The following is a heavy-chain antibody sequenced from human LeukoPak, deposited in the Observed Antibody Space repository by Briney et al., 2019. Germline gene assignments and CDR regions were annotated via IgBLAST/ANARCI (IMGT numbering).Heavy chain of an antibody. CDR3: AKWGSGSPSDGMDV. CDR2: ISGSGGST. D-gene: IGHD3-10*01. V-gene: IGHV3-23*01. J-gene: IGHJ6*02. CDR1: GFTFSSFA. Sequence: GGSLRLSCAASGFTFSSFAMGWVRQAPGQGLEWVSAISGSGGSTYYAHSVKGRFTISRDNSKNTLYLQMNSLRAEDTAVYYCAKWGSGSPSDGMDVWGQGTTVTVSS.